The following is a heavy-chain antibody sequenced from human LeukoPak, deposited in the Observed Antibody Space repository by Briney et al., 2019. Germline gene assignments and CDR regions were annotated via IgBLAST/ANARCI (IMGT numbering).Heavy chain of an antibody. V-gene: IGHV3-23*01. J-gene: IGHJ4*02. CDR1: GFTFSSYA. Sequence: PGGSLRLSCAASGFTFSSYAMSWVRQAPGKGLEWVSAISGSGGSTYYADPVKGRFTISRDNSKNTLYLQMNSLRAEDTAVYYCAKDRSPTVTTDQTRDYWGQGTLVTVSS. CDR2: ISGSGGST. CDR3: AKDRSPTVTTDQTRDY. D-gene: IGHD4-17*01.